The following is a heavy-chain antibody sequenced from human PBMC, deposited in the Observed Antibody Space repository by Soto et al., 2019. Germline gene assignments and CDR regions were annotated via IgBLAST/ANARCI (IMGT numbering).Heavy chain of an antibody. CDR2: ISSSGSTI. D-gene: IGHD4-17*01. Sequence: GVSLRLSCAASGFTFSDYYMSWIRQAPGKGLEWVSYISSSGSTIYYADSVKGRFTISRDNAKNSLYLQMNSLRAEDTAVYYCARDLDYGDYGYYYYMDVWGKGTTVTVSS. CDR1: GFTFSDYY. V-gene: IGHV3-11*01. CDR3: ARDLDYGDYGYYYYMDV. J-gene: IGHJ6*03.